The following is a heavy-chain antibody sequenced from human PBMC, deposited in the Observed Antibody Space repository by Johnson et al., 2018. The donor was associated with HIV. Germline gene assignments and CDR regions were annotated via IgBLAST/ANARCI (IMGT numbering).Heavy chain of an antibody. CDR1: GFTFSGSA. CDR2: IRSKANSYAT. CDR3: ARDYSVTMLGGAFDI. J-gene: IGHJ3*02. Sequence: VQLVESGGGLVQPGGSLKLSCAASGFTFSGSAMHWVRQASGHGLEWVGRIRSKANSYATAYAASVKGRFTISRDDSKNTLVLHMNSLRAEDTAVYYCARDYSVTMLGGAFDIWGRGTMVTVSS. V-gene: IGHV3-73*02. D-gene: IGHD3-10*02.